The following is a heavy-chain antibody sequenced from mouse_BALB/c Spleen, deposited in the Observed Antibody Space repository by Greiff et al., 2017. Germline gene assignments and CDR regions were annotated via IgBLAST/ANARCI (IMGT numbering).Heavy chain of an antibody. J-gene: IGHJ3*01. CDR2: IDPANGNT. Sequence: EVQLQESGAELVKPGASVKLSCTASGFNIKDTYMHWVKQRPEQGLEWIGRIDPANGNTKYDPKFQGKATITADTSSNTAYLQLSSLTSEDTAVYYCADYGYDSWFAYWGQGTLVTVSA. V-gene: IGHV14-3*02. CDR3: ADYGYDSWFAY. CDR1: GFNIKDTY. D-gene: IGHD2-2*01.